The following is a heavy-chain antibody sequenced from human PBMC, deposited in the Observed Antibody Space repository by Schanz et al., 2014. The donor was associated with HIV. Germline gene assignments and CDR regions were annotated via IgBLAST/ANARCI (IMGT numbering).Heavy chain of an antibody. D-gene: IGHD6-19*01. Sequence: EQLVESGGGLVKPGGSLRLSCAGSGFAFSSYAMTWVRQAPGKGLEWVSTISDSGGNTYYADSVKGRFTISRDNSKNTLYFQMNSLRAEDTAIYYCAKTSYGWYFDYWGQGTLVTVSP. CDR1: GFAFSSYA. V-gene: IGHV3-23*04. CDR2: ISDSGGNT. J-gene: IGHJ4*02. CDR3: AKTSYGWYFDY.